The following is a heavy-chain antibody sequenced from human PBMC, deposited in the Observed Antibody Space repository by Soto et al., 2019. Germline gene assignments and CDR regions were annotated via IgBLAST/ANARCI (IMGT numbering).Heavy chain of an antibody. CDR2: ISNSGHST. J-gene: IGHJ5*02. D-gene: IGHD1-26*01. CDR3: AKGGPTFLNWFGP. Sequence: GGSLRLSCAASGFTFNTYAMNWIRQAPGKGLEWISVISNSGHSTYYADSVKGRFTVSRDNSKNTLYLQMKSLRADDTAAYYCAKGGPTFLNWFGPWGQGALVTVSS. CDR1: GFTFNTYA. V-gene: IGHV3-23*01.